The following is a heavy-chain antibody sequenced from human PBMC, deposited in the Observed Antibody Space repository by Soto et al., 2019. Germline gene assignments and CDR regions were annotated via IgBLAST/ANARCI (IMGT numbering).Heavy chain of an antibody. D-gene: IGHD3-9*01. Sequence: QVQLQESGPGLVKPSETLSLTCTVSGGSVISGSYYWSWIRQPPGKGLEWIGYIYYSGSTNYNPSPQSRVTISVDTSKNQFDMKLSCVTAADTAVYYCARDTVRYFDWRKNRIGTVDYWGQGTLVTVSS. CDR2: IYYSGST. V-gene: IGHV4-61*01. J-gene: IGHJ4*02. CDR1: GGSVISGSYY. CDR3: ARDTVRYFDWRKNRIGTVDY.